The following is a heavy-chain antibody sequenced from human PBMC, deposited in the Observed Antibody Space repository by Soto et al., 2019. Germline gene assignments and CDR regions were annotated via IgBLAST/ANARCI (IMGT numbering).Heavy chain of an antibody. D-gene: IGHD3-10*01. Sequence: EVQLLESGGGLVQPGGSLRLSCAASGFTFSSYAMSWVRQAPGKGLEWVSAIGGSGGSTYYADSVKGRFTISRDNSKNTLYLQMNSLRAEDTAVYYCANPPWFGETSAYYYYGMDVWGQGTTVTVSS. CDR1: GFTFSSYA. J-gene: IGHJ6*02. CDR3: ANPPWFGETSAYYYYGMDV. V-gene: IGHV3-23*01. CDR2: IGGSGGST.